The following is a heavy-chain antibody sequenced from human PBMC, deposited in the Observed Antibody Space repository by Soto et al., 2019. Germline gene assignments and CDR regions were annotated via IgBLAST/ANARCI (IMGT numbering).Heavy chain of an antibody. Sequence: GGSLRLSCAASGFTFSSYGMHWVRQAPGKGLEWVAVIWYDGSNKYYADSVKGRFTISRDNSKNTLYLQMNSLRAEDTAVYYCARDKGSSSWHSFDYWGQGTLVTVSS. D-gene: IGHD2-2*01. CDR1: GFTFSSYG. J-gene: IGHJ4*02. CDR3: ARDKGSSSWHSFDY. CDR2: IWYDGSNK. V-gene: IGHV3-33*01.